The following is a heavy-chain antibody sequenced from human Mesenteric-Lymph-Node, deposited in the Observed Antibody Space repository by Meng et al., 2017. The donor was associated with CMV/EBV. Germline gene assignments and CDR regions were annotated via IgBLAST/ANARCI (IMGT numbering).Heavy chain of an antibody. CDR1: GFTFSSYG. CDR2: IWYDGSNK. V-gene: IGHV3-33*06. D-gene: IGHD2-2*01. J-gene: IGHJ6*02. CDR3: AKDSLGGYCSSTRMCYYYGMDV. Sequence: GGSLRLSCAASGFTFSSYGMHWVRQAPGKGLEWVAVIWYDGSNKYYADSVKGRFTISRDNSKNTLYLQMNSLRAEDTAVYYCAKDSLGGYCSSTRMCYYYGMDVWGQGTTVTVSS.